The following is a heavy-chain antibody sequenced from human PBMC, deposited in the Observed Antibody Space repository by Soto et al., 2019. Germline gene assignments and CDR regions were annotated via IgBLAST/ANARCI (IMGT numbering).Heavy chain of an antibody. V-gene: IGHV1-46*01. CDR3: ARAELIVAGQEFDS. J-gene: IGHJ4*02. D-gene: IGHD5-12*01. Sequence: QVDLVQSGAEVKKPGASVKLSCKSSGYRLSNYYMHWVRQAPGQGLERVGIVNPSDGRATYARKFQGRVTMTWDTSTTTLYMEVNSMRSDDTAIYYCARAELIVAGQEFDSWGQGTLVTVSS. CDR1: GYRLSNYY. CDR2: VNPSDGRA.